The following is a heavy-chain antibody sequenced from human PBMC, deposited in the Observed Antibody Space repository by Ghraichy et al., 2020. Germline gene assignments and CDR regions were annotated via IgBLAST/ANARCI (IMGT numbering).Heavy chain of an antibody. V-gene: IGHV4-31*02. J-gene: IGHJ4*02. CDR3: ASLSPYDFWSGYYFDY. CDR1: GGSISSGGYY. CDR2: IYYSGST. Sequence: LSLTCTVSGGSISSGGYYWSWIRQHPGKGLEWIGYIYYSGSTYYNPSLKSRVTISVDTSKNQFSLKLSSVTAADTAVYYCASLSPYDFWSGYYFDYWGQGTLVTVSS. D-gene: IGHD3-3*01.